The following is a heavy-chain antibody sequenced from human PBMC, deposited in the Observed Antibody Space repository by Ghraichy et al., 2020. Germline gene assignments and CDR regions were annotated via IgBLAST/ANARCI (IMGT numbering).Heavy chain of an antibody. J-gene: IGHJ4*02. CDR1: GFTFSTYG. CDR2: ISYDGSKI. D-gene: IGHD1-26*01. V-gene: IGHV3-30*18. Sequence: GESLNISCAASGFTFSTYGMHWVRQAPGKGLEWVAGISYDGSKIFYADSVKGRFTISRDNSKNTLYLQMSSLRAEDTAFYYCTNGRGGTYQFEFWGQGTLVTVSS. CDR3: TNGRGGTYQFEF.